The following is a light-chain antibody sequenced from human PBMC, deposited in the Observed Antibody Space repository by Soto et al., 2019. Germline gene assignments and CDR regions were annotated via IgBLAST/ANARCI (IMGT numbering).Light chain of an antibody. CDR3: HQRYNWPRVT. V-gene: IGKV3-11*01. CDR2: DVS. Sequence: IVLPQSPATLSLSPGERVTLSCRASQSVSNSLAWYQQKPGQPPRLLIYDVSNRATGIPARFSGSGSGTDFTLTITSLEPEDFAVYFCHQRYNWPRVTFGQGTRLEI. J-gene: IGKJ5*01. CDR1: QSVSNS.